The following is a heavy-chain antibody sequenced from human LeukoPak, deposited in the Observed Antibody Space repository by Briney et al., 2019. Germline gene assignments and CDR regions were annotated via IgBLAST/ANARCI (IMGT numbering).Heavy chain of an antibody. J-gene: IGHJ4*02. CDR1: GFTFSYYW. D-gene: IGHD6-13*01. V-gene: IGHV3-7*01. CDR2: IKEDGSEK. CDR3: ARPLSSSWHQ. Sequence: GGSLRLSCAVSGFTFSYYWMSWVRQAPGKGLEWVANIKEDGSEKYYVDSVKGRFTISRDNAKNSLYLQMNSLRVEDTAVYYCARPLSSSWHQWGQGALVTVSS.